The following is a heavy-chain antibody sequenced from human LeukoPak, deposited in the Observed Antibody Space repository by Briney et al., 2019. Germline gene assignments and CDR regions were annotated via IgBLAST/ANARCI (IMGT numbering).Heavy chain of an antibody. D-gene: IGHD1-26*01. CDR1: GFTSSSYA. Sequence: PGGSLRLSCAASGFTSSSYAMSWVRQVPGKVLEWVSVINASGGSTYYADSVKGRFTISRDNSKNTLWLQMNSLRAEDTAIYYCAEKSVGTTQGGAFDIWGQGTMVTVSS. V-gene: IGHV3-23*01. CDR3: AEKSVGTTQGGAFDI. J-gene: IGHJ3*02. CDR2: INASGGST.